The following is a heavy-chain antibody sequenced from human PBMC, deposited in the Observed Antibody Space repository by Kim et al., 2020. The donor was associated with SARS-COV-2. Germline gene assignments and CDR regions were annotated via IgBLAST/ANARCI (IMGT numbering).Heavy chain of an antibody. J-gene: IGHJ4*02. D-gene: IGHD2-2*01. Sequence: ASVKVSCKTSGYTFISYSIHWVRQASGQRPEWMGRISGDSGDTVYSQKFQDRVTLTRDSSASTAYLEVSRLKSEDTAVYYCARGHFYQLPILWGQGTLIT. CDR3: ARGHFYQLPIL. CDR1: GYTFISYS. CDR2: ISGDSGDT. V-gene: IGHV1-3*01.